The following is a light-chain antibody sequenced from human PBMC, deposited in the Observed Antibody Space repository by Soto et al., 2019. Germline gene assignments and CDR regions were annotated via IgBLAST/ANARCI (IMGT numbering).Light chain of an antibody. J-gene: IGLJ2*01. V-gene: IGLV2-11*01. CDR1: SSGVGGYNY. CDR2: DVS. CDR3: CSYAASYTFVV. Sequence: QSALTQPRSVSGSPGQSVTISCTGTSSGVGGYNYVSWYQQPPGKAPKLMIYDVSERPSGVPDRFSGSKSGNTASLTISGLQAEDEADYYCCSYAASYTFVVFGGGTKLTVL.